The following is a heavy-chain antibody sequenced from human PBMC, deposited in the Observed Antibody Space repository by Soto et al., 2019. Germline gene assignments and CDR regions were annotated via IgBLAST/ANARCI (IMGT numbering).Heavy chain of an antibody. D-gene: IGHD2-21*01. Sequence: QVQLVQSGAEVKKPGSSVKVSCEASGGSFISYTFTWVRQAPGQGLEWMGRIIPIQGRANYALKLQDRVTITADRSTKTVYMELRSLRPEDTDVYYCAKSLLFVDHAYMDVWCKGTTVTVSS. J-gene: IGHJ6*03. V-gene: IGHV1-69*02. CDR3: AKSLLFVDHAYMDV. CDR1: GGSFISYT. CDR2: IIPIQGRA.